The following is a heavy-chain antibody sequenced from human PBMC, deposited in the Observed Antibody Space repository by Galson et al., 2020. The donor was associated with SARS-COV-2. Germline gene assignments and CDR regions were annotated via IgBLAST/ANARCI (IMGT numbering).Heavy chain of an antibody. CDR2: IHPNSGGT. D-gene: IGHD6-13*01. CDR3: ARVGQQLVPHYYCYGMDV. Sequence: ASVKVSCKASGDTLTGYYIHWVRPAPGQGHEWMGCIHPNSGGTNHAQKFQRTVTMNTDTSISTAYMERSRLRSDDTAVYYCARVGQQLVPHYYCYGMDVWGQGTTVTVSS. CDR1: GDTLTGYY. J-gene: IGHJ6*02. V-gene: IGHV1-2*02.